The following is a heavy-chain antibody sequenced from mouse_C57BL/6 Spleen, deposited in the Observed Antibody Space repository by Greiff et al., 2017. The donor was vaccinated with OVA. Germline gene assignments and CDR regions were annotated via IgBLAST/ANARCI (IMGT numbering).Heavy chain of an antibody. V-gene: IGHV1-59*01. CDR3: ARWVGPLATVDY. D-gene: IGHD1-1*01. CDR2: IDPSDSYT. Sequence: VQLQQPGAELVRPGTSVKLSCKASGYTFTNYWMHWVKQRPGQGLEWIGVIDPSDSYTNYNQKFKGKATLTLDTSSSTAYMQLSSLPSEDSAVYYCARWVGPLATVDYWGQGTTLTVSS. CDR1: GYTFTNYW. J-gene: IGHJ2*01.